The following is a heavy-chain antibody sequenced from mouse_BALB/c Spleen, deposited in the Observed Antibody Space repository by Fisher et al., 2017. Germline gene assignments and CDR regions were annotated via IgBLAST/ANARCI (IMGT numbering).Heavy chain of an antibody. J-gene: IGHJ4*01. D-gene: IGHD1-1*01. Sequence: KFKGKATLTADKSSSTAHMELLSLTSEDSAVYYCARTRTTVVATDAMDYWGQGTSVTVSS. V-gene: IGHV1-20*01. CDR3: ARTRTTVVATDAMDY.